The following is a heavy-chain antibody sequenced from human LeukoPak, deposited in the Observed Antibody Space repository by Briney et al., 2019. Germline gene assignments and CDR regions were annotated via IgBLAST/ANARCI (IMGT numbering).Heavy chain of an antibody. CDR2: INPNSGVT. CDR1: GYTFSDYY. J-gene: IGHJ3*02. CDR3: ARAGAFSYGDALEI. D-gene: IGHD3-16*01. V-gene: IGHV1-2*02. Sequence: ASVKVSCKTSGYTFSDYYIHWVRQAPGPGLDWMGWINPNSGVTNYAQKLQGRVSITSDTSSTTDHVELSRLTSDDTAIYYCARAGAFSYGDALEIWGQGTVLTVSS.